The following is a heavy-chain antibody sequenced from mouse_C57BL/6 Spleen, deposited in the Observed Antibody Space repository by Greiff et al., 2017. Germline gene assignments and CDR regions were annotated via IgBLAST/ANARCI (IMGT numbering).Heavy chain of an antibody. D-gene: IGHD2-5*01. CDR1: GYTFTSYW. CDR3: GRGYSNALYAMDY. Sequence: QVQLQQPGAELVMPGASVKLSCKASGYTFTSYWMHWVKQRPGQGLEWIGDIDPSDSYTNYNQKFKGKSPLTVDKSYSTAYMQLSSLTAEDSAVYYCGRGYSNALYAMDYWGQGTSVTVSS. J-gene: IGHJ4*01. V-gene: IGHV1-69*01. CDR2: IDPSDSYT.